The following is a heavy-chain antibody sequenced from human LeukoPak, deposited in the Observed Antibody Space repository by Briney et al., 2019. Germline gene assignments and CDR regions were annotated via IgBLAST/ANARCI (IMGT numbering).Heavy chain of an antibody. CDR2: ISYSGSTT. J-gene: IGHJ3*02. CDR3: AKFDGDAFDI. V-gene: IGHV3-48*03. CDR1: GFTFTNFE. D-gene: IGHD3-9*01. Sequence: GGSLRLSCAASGFTFTNFEMNWVRQAPGKGLEWVSYISYSGSTTSYADSVKGRFTISRDNAKNSLYLQMNSLRAEDTAVFYCAKFDGDAFDIWGQGTMVTVSS.